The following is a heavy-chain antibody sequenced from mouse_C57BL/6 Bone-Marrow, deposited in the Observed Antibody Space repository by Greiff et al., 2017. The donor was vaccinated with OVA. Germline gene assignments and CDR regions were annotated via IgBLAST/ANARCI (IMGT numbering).Heavy chain of an antibody. CDR1: GYTFTSYW. CDR2: IHPNSGST. CDR3: ASRYYGSSIAMDY. D-gene: IGHD1-1*01. Sequence: QVQLQQPGAELVKPGASVKLSCKASGYTFTSYWMHWVKQRPGQGLEWIGMIHPNSGSTNYNEKFKSKATLTVDKSSSTAYMPLSSLTSEDSAVYYCASRYYGSSIAMDYWGQGTSVTVSS. J-gene: IGHJ4*01. V-gene: IGHV1-64*01.